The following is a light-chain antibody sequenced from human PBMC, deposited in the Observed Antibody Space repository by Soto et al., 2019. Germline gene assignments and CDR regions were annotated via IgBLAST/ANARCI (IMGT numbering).Light chain of an antibody. CDR2: GAS. Sequence: EVVMTQSPATLSVSPGDSATLSCRASHSVSSSLAWYQQKPGQTPRLLIYGASTRATGVPARFSGSGSGTEFTLTIGSLQSEDFAVYYCQHYNTWPWTFGQGTKVDIK. CDR3: QHYNTWPWT. CDR1: HSVSSS. V-gene: IGKV3-15*01. J-gene: IGKJ1*01.